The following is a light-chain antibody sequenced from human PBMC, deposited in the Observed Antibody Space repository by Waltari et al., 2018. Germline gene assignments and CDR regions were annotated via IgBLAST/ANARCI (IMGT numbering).Light chain of an antibody. J-gene: IGKJ1*01. Sequence: EIVLTQSPGTLSLSPGERATLSCRASQSFTRYLAWYQHKPGQAPRLLIYDASTRAAGIADRFSGSGFGTDFTRTISRLEPEDSAVYYCQHYVRLPVTFGQGTKVEIK. CDR1: QSFTRY. CDR3: QHYVRLPVT. CDR2: DAS. V-gene: IGKV3-20*01.